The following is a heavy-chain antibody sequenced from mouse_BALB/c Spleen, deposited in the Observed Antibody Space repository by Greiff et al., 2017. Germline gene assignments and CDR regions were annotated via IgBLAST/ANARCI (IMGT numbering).Heavy chain of an antibody. CDR2: IWAGGST. V-gene: IGHV2-9*02. D-gene: IGHD2-1*01. CDR1: GFSLTSYG. CDR3: ARDQNGNYFYAMDY. J-gene: IGHJ4*01. Sequence: VKLMESGPGLVAPSQSLSITCTVSGFSLTSYGVHWVRQPPGKGLEWLGVIWAGGSTNYNSALMSRLSISKDNSKSQVFLKMNSLQTDDTAMYYCARDQNGNYFYAMDYWGQGTSVTVSS.